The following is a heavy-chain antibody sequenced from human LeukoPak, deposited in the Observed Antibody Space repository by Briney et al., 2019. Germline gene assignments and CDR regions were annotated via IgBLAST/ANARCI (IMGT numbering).Heavy chain of an antibody. CDR1: GGSISSYY. J-gene: IGHJ3*02. CDR2: IYYSGST. CDR3: ARDESNHEAFDI. Sequence: PSETLSLTCTVSGGSISSYYWSWIRQPPGKGLEWIGYIYYSGSTNYNPSLKSRVTISVDTSKNQFSLKLSSVTAADTAVYYCARDESNHEAFDIWGQGTMVTVSS. V-gene: IGHV4-59*01. D-gene: IGHD2/OR15-2a*01.